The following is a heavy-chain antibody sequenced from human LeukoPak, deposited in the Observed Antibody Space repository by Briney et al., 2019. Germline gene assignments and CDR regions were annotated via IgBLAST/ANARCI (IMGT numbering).Heavy chain of an antibody. Sequence: GGSLRLSCAASGFTFSSYSMNWVRQAPGKGLDWVSSIRSNSTYTYYADSVKGRFTISRDDAKNSLYLQMNSLRAEDSAVYYCVRDLSSSSTAYLQHWGQGTLVTVSS. CDR3: VRDLSSSSTAYLQH. CDR1: GFTFSSYS. V-gene: IGHV3-21*01. J-gene: IGHJ1*01. D-gene: IGHD6-6*01. CDR2: IRSNSTYT.